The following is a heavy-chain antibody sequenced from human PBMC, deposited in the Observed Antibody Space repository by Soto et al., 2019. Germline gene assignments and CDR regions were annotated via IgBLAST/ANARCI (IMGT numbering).Heavy chain of an antibody. V-gene: IGHV4-61*01. D-gene: IGHD3-16*01. J-gene: IGHJ5*02. Sequence: PSETLSLTCTVSGGSVSSGSYYWSWIRQPPGKGLEWIGYIYYSGSTNYNPSLKSRVTISVDTSKNQFSLKLSSVTAADTAVYYCARLGGYNWFDPWGQGTLVTVSS. CDR3: ARLGGYNWFDP. CDR2: IYYSGST. CDR1: GGSVSSGSYY.